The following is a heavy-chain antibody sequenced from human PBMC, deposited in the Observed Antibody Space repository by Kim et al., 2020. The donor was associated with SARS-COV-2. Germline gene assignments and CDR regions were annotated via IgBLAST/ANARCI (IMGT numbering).Heavy chain of an antibody. Sequence: YYRGSTNYNPSLKSRITISVDTSKNQFSLKLSSVTAADTAVYYCARGGGSQESWGQGTLVTVSS. J-gene: IGHJ5*02. V-gene: IGHV4-59*09. D-gene: IGHD1-26*01. CDR3: ARGGGSQES. CDR2: YYRGST.